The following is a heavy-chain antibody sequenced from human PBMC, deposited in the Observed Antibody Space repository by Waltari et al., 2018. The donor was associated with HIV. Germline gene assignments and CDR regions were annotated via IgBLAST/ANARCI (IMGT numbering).Heavy chain of an antibody. CDR3: ARLRGLRDY. CDR2: IKPDGTEK. J-gene: IGHJ1*01. CDR1: GFNFGNFW. V-gene: IGHV3-7*01. D-gene: IGHD4-17*01. Sequence: DVQLGESGGGLVQPGGSLRLSCEASGFNFGNFWMTWVRQAPGKGLQFVANIKPDGTEKYYDDSVRGRFNISRDNAKNSLSLQMNNLTVEDTALYYCARLRGLRDYWGQGTLVTVSS.